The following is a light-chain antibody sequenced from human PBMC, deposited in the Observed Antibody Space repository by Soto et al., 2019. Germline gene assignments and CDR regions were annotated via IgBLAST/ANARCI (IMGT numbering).Light chain of an antibody. J-gene: IGKJ2*01. Sequence: EIVLTQSPATLSLSPGERATLSCRASQSVSNSLAWYQQKPGQAPRLLIYDAFDRATGVSARFRGGGSGTDFTLTISSLEPEDFAVYYCQQRSDWPRTFGQGTKLEI. CDR1: QSVSNS. CDR3: QQRSDWPRT. V-gene: IGKV3-11*01. CDR2: DAF.